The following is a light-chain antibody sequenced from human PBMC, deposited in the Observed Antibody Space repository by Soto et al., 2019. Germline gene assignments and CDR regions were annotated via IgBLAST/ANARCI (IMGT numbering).Light chain of an antibody. CDR3: QKYNSWRGEWT. Sequence: DIQMTQSHSTLSASVGDRVTITCRASQSINIWLAWYQQKAGKAPKLLIYDASTLESGVPSRFSGSGSRTEITLTISSLQPDDFAAYYSQKYNSWRGEWTFGQGTKVEIK. V-gene: IGKV1-5*01. CDR2: DAS. CDR1: QSINIW. J-gene: IGKJ1*01.